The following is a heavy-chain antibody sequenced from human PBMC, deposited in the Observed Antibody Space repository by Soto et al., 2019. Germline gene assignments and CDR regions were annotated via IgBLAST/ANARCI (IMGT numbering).Heavy chain of an antibody. CDR3: ARERTTISMDV. Sequence: GASVTVSCKASGGTFSSYTINWVRPATGQGLEWMGWMNPNSGNTGYAQKFQGSVTMTRNTSISTAYMELSSLRSEDTAVYYCARERTTISMDVWGQGTTVTVSS. V-gene: IGHV1-8*02. CDR2: MNPNSGNT. J-gene: IGHJ6*02. CDR1: GGTFSSYT. D-gene: IGHD3-9*01.